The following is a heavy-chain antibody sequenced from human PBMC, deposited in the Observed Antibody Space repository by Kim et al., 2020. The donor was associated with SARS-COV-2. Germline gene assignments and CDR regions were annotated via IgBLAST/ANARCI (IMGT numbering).Heavy chain of an antibody. J-gene: IGHJ4*02. V-gene: IGHV3-43*01. CDR1: GFTFDDYM. CDR2: ITWDGRRI. Sequence: GGSLRLSCAASGFTFDDYMMHWVRQRPGKSLEWVGLITWDGRRIEYGDSVKGRLTISRDNSKNSLYLHMNSLTTEDTALYHCGKVEVKRGWTGFDHWGQGTLVTVSS. CDR3: GKVEVKRGWTGFDH. D-gene: IGHD1-26*01.